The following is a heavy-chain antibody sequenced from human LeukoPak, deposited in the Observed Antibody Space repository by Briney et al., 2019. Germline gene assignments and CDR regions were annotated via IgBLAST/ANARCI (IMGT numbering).Heavy chain of an antibody. CDR1: GYTLTDLS. Sequence: ASVKVSCKVSGYTLTDLSMHWVRQAPGKGLEWMGGFNPEYDETIYAQKFQGRVTMTEDTSTDTAYMELTSLRSEDTAVYYCARAIAARPNYFDCWGQGTLVTVSS. V-gene: IGHV1-24*01. J-gene: IGHJ4*02. CDR3: ARAIAARPNYFDC. CDR2: FNPEYDET. D-gene: IGHD6-6*01.